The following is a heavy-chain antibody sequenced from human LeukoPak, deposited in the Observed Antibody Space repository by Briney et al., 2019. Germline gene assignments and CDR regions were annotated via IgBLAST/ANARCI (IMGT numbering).Heavy chain of an antibody. Sequence: PGGSLRLSCAASGFTFSNAWMSWARQAPGKGLEWVGRIKSKTDGGTTDYAAPVKGRFTISRDDSKNTLYLQMNSLKTEDTAVYYCTTNFTMVRGVIIYYYYYMDVWGKGTTVTISS. CDR2: IKSKTDGGTT. J-gene: IGHJ6*03. CDR1: GFTFSNAW. V-gene: IGHV3-15*01. CDR3: TTNFTMVRGVIIYYYYYMDV. D-gene: IGHD3-10*01.